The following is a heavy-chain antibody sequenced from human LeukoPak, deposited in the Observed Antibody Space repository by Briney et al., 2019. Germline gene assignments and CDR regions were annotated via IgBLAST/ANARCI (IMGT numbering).Heavy chain of an antibody. CDR1: AYTSTGYY. V-gene: IGHV7-4-1*02. CDR3: ARAYQILGGLSLPDH. D-gene: IGHD3-16*02. Sequence: ASVKVSGKASAYTSTGYYMHWVRQAPGQGLEWMGWVHPNTGNPTYAQGFTGRFVFSLDTSVGTTYLQISSLKAEDTAVYYCARAYQILGGLSLPDHWGQGTLVTVSS. CDR2: VHPNTGNP. J-gene: IGHJ5*02.